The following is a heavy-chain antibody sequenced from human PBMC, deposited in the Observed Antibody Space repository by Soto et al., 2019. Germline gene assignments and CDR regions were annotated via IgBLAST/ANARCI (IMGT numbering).Heavy chain of an antibody. Sequence: QVQLQQWGAGLLKPSETLSLTCAVYGGSFSGYYWTWIRQPPGTGLEWIGEINHSGSTNYNPSLKSRVTISVDTSKNQSSLTLTSVTAANPAVYYCARDKITGLFDYWGQGTRVTVSS. CDR3: ARDKITGLFDY. CDR2: INHSGST. J-gene: IGHJ4*02. CDR1: GGSFSGYY. D-gene: IGHD2-8*02. V-gene: IGHV4-34*01.